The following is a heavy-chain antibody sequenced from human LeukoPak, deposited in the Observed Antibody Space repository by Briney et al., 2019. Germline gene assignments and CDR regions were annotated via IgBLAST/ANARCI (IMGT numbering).Heavy chain of an antibody. CDR2: IDYSGST. CDR1: GASISSSAYY. V-gene: IGHV4-39*07. J-gene: IGHJ6*03. Sequence: SETLSLTCTVSGASISSSAYYWGWIRQPPGKGLEWIGSIDYSGSTYYNPSLKSRVTISVDTSKNQFSLKLNSVTAADTAVYYCARAQYYYYYMDVWGKGTTVTISS. CDR3: ARAQYYYYYMDV.